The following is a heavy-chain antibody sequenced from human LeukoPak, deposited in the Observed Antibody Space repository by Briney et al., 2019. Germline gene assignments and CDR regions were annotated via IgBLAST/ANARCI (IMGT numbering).Heavy chain of an antibody. CDR1: GYSISSGYY. CDR3: ARSYYDSSGYYPHFDY. J-gene: IGHJ4*02. D-gene: IGHD3-22*01. V-gene: IGHV4-38-2*02. Sequence: PSETLSLTCTVSGYSISSGYYWGWIRQPPGKGLEWIGSIYYSGSTNYSPSLKSRVSISVDTSKNQFSLKLSSVTAADTAVYYCARSYYDSSGYYPHFDYWGQGTLVTVSS. CDR2: IYYSGST.